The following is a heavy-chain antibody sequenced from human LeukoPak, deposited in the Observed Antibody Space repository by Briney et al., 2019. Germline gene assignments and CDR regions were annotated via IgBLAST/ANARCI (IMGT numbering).Heavy chain of an antibody. CDR1: GFTFSSFA. J-gene: IGHJ3*02. V-gene: IGHV3-64D*06. Sequence: PGGSLRLSCSASGFTFSSFAMHWVRQAPGKGLEYISAITTNGGSTYYVDSVRGRFTISRDNSKNTVYLQLSSLRAEDTAVYYCARAPKISDAFDIWGQGTMVTVSS. CDR2: ITTNGGST. CDR3: ARAPKISDAFDI.